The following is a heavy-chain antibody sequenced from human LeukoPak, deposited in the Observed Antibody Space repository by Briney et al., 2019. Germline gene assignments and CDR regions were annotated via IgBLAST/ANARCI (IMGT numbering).Heavy chain of an antibody. D-gene: IGHD3-22*01. CDR3: ARGLSSGYFYYFDY. Sequence: SMKVSCKASGGTFSSYAISWVRQAPGQGLEWMGGIIPIFGTANYAQKFQGRVTITADESTSTAYMELSSLRSEDTAVYYCARGLSSGYFYYFDYWGQGTLVTVSS. CDR1: GGTFSSYA. CDR2: IIPIFGTA. V-gene: IGHV1-69*01. J-gene: IGHJ4*02.